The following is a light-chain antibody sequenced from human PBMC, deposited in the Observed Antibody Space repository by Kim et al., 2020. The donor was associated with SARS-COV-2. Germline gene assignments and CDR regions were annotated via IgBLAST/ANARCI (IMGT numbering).Light chain of an antibody. CDR1: SKHGFYA. V-gene: IGLV4-69*01. CDR3: QTWGTGIVA. Sequence: SGKLTCTLNSKHGFYAIAWHQRQSDKGPRYLMKVNRDGSHNKGDGTPDRFSGSTSGAERYLTISSLQSEDEADYYCQTWGTGIVAFGGGTQLTVL. CDR2: VNRDGSH. J-gene: IGLJ2*01.